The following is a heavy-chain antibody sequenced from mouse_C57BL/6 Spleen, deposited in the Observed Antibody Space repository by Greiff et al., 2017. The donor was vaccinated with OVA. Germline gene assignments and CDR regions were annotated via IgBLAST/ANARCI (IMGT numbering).Heavy chain of an antibody. CDR1: GFNIKDDY. D-gene: IGHD2-5*01. Sequence: VQLQQSGAELVRPGASVKLSCTASGFNIKDDYMHWVKQRPEQGLEWIGWIDPENGDTEYASKVQGKATITADTSSNTAYLQLSSLTSEDTAVYYCTTGYSNYYWGQGTTLTVSS. J-gene: IGHJ2*01. CDR3: TTGYSNYY. CDR2: IDPENGDT. V-gene: IGHV14-4*01.